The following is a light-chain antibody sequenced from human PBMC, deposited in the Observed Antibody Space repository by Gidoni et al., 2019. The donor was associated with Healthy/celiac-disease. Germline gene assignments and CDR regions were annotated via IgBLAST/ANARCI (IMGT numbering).Light chain of an antibody. CDR2: YDS. CDR1: NIGSKS. Sequence: SSVLTQPPSVSVAPGPTARITCGGNNIGSKSVHWYQQKPGQAPVLVIYYDSDRPSGIPERFSGSNSGNTAALTISRVEAGDEADYYCQVWDSSSDHPGVVFGGGTKLTVL. J-gene: IGLJ2*01. CDR3: QVWDSSSDHPGVV. V-gene: IGLV3-21*04.